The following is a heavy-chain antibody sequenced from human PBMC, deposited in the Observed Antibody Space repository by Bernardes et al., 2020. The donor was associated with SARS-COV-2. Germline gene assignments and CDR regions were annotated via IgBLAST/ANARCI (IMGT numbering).Heavy chain of an antibody. CDR1: GGSFSGYY. CDR3: ARSRINMVPGVRYPHWALEI. V-gene: IGHV4-34*01. Sequence: SETLSLTCAVSGGSFSGYYWGWIRQSPEKGLEWIGEINHSGSTNYTPSLKSRVSMSVDTSKNQFSLKLTSGTAADTAVYYCARSRINMVPGVRYPHWALEIRGQGTMVTVSS. J-gene: IGHJ3*02. D-gene: IGHD3-10*01. CDR2: INHSGST.